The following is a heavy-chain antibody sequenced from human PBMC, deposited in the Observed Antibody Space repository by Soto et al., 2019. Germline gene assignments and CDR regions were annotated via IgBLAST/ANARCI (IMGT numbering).Heavy chain of an antibody. J-gene: IGHJ6*03. V-gene: IGHV4-34*01. CDR3: ARGGFGAMIGYYYYYMDV. Sequence: PSETLSLTCAVYGGSFGGYYGSWIRQPPGKGLEWIGEINHSGSTNYNPSLKSRVTISVDTSKNQFSLKLSSVTAADTAVYYCARGGFGAMIGYYYYYMDVWGKGTTVTVSS. CDR2: INHSGST. D-gene: IGHD3-10*02. CDR1: GGSFGGYY.